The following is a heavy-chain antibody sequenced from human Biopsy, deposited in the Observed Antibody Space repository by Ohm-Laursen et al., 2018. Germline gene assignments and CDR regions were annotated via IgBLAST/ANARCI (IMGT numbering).Heavy chain of an antibody. CDR3: ARDGEAKYCKHGVCPSDF. V-gene: IGHV3-21*01. Sequence: GSLRLSCAASGFTFSRYAMSWVRQAPGKGLEWVSSISASGNHIYYTDSVKGRFTVSRDSGKNSVYLQMNSLRVEDTAVYYCARDGEAKYCKHGVCPSDFWGQGTLVTVSS. J-gene: IGHJ4*02. CDR1: GFTFSRYA. CDR2: ISASGNHI. D-gene: IGHD2-8*01.